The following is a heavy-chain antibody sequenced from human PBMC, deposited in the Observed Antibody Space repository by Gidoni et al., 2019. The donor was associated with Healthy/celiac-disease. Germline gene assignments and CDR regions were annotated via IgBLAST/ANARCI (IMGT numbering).Heavy chain of an antibody. Sequence: QVTLKESGPVLVTPTETLTLTCTVAGFSLSTARMGVSWLRQPPGKALEWLAHIFSNDEKSYSTSLKSRLTISKDTSKSQVVLTMTNMDPVDTATYYCAPSNFGVPRNWGQGTLVTVSS. CDR1: GFSLSTARMG. CDR2: IFSNDEK. J-gene: IGHJ4*02. V-gene: IGHV2-26*01. D-gene: IGHD7-27*01. CDR3: APSNFGVPRN.